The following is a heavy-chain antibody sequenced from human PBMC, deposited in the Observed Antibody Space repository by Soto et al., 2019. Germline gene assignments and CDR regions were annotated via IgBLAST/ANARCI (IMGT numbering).Heavy chain of an antibody. D-gene: IGHD4-17*01. CDR2: IWYDGSNK. V-gene: IGHV3-33*01. J-gene: IGHJ4*02. CDR1: GFTFSSYG. CDR3: ARGDGDPETFDY. Sequence: QVQLVESGGGVVQHGRSLRLSCAASGFTFSSYGMHWVRQAPGKGLEWVAVIWYDGSNKYYADSMKGRFTISRDKSKNTLYLQMNSLRAEDTAVYYCARGDGDPETFDYWGQGTLVTVSS.